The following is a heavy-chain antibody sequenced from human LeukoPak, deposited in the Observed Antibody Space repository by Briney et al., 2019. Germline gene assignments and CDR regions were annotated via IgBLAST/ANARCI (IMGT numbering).Heavy chain of an antibody. J-gene: IGHJ4*02. CDR2: ISGSGTNT. Sequence: GGSLRLSCAASGFTFSSYAMNWVRQAPGKGLEWVSIISGSGTNTYYADSVKGRFTISRDNSKNTLYLQMNGLRAEDTAVYYCAKLLVVVTAYLDYWGQGTLVTVSS. CDR3: AKLLVVVTAYLDY. V-gene: IGHV3-23*01. CDR1: GFTFSSYA. D-gene: IGHD2-21*02.